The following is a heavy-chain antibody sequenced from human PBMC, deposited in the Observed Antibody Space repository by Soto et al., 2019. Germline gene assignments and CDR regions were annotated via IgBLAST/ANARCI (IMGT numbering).Heavy chain of an antibody. CDR1: GGSISSYY. D-gene: IGHD6-19*01. J-gene: IGHJ4*02. CDR3: AAFIAVASGYFDY. V-gene: IGHV4-59*01. Sequence: PSETLSLTCTVSGGSISSYYWSWIRQPPGKGLEWIGFIYYSGSTNYNPSLKSRVTISVDTSKNQFSLKLSSVTAADTAVYYCAAFIAVASGYFDYWGPGTLVTVSS. CDR2: IYYSGST.